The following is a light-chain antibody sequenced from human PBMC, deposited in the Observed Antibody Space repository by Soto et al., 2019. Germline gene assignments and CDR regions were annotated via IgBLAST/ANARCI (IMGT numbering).Light chain of an antibody. J-gene: IGLJ1*01. CDR1: SSNIGGNS. CDR2: YDD. CDR3: GSWDSSMSDYV. Sequence: QSVMSQPPSVSAAPGQRVTISCSGSSSNIGGNSVSWYQQLPGTAPTLLIYYDDQRPSGIPARLSGSKSGTSATLGITGFQNGDEADYYCGSWDSSMSDYVFGTGTKLTVL. V-gene: IGLV1-51*01.